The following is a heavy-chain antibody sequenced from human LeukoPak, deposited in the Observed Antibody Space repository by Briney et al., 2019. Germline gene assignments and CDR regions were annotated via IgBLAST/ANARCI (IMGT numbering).Heavy chain of an antibody. CDR3: ARDRGNDYFDS. V-gene: IGHV3-33*01. Sequence: GGSLRLSCVVSGVSLSSHGMHWVRQAPGKGLEWLTFTWSDGRSEYYADSVKGRFTVSRDNSKNTVYLQINSLRVKDTAVYYCARDRGNDYFDSWGQGTLVTVSS. CDR1: GVSLSSHG. CDR2: TWSDGRSE. J-gene: IGHJ4*02.